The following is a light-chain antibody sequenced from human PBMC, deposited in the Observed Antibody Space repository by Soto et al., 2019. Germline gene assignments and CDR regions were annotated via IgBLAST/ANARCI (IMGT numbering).Light chain of an antibody. CDR1: QSVSSN. Sequence: EIVMTQSPGTLSVSPGERATLSCRASQSVSSNLAWYQQKRGQAPRLLIYGASTRATGIPARFSGSGSGTEFTLTIRSLQSEDFAIYYCQQYNNWPPITFGQGTRLEIK. V-gene: IGKV3-15*01. CDR3: QQYNNWPPIT. CDR2: GAS. J-gene: IGKJ5*01.